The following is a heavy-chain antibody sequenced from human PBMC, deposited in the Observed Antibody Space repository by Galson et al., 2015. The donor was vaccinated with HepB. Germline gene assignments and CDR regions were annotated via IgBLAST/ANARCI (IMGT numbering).Heavy chain of an antibody. CDR3: AHRLRYSERPSENWFDP. CDR2: IYWNDDK. Sequence: PALVKPTQTLTLTCTFSGFSLTTTAVGVGWIRQPPGKALEWLALIYWNDDKQYSPSLKNRLTVTKDTSKNQVVLTMTNMDPVDTATYYCAHRLRYSERPSENWFDPWGQGTLVTVSS. J-gene: IGHJ5*02. D-gene: IGHD5-12*01. V-gene: IGHV2-5*01. CDR1: GFSLTTTAVG.